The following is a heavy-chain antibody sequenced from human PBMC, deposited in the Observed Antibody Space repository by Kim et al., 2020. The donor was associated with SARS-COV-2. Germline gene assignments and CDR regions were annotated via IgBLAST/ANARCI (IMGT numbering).Heavy chain of an antibody. Sequence: SETLSLTCAVYGGSFSGYYWSWIRQPPGKGLEWIGEINHSGSTNYNPSFKSRVTISVDTSKNQFSLKLSSVTAADTAVYYCARLGDSSSWYYFDYWGQGTLVTVSS. V-gene: IGHV4-34*01. CDR3: ARLGDSSSWYYFDY. J-gene: IGHJ4*02. CDR1: GGSFSGYY. CDR2: INHSGST. D-gene: IGHD6-13*01.